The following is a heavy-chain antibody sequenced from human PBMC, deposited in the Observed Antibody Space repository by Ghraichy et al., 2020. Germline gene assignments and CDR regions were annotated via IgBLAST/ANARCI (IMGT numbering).Heavy chain of an antibody. Sequence: SETLSLTCTVSGGSISSSSYYWGWIRQPPGKGLEWIGSIYYSGSTYYNPSLKSRVTISVDTSKNQFSLKLSSVTAADTAVYYCARQRRGGYDQGSVYYFDYWGQGTLVTVSS. V-gene: IGHV4-39*01. CDR2: IYYSGST. CDR1: GGSISSSSYY. J-gene: IGHJ4*02. CDR3: ARQRRGGYDQGSVYYFDY. D-gene: IGHD5-12*01.